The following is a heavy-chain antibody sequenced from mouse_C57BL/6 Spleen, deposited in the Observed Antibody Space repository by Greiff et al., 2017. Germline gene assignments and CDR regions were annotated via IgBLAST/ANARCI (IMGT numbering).Heavy chain of an antibody. CDR3: ARRYYSPYAMDY. Sequence: QVQLKQPGAELVKPGASVKLSCKASGYTFTSYWMQWVKQRPGQGLEWIGEIDPSDSYTNYNQKFKGKATLTVDTSSSTAYMQLSSLTSEYSAVYYCARRYYSPYAMDYWGQGTSVTVSS. V-gene: IGHV1-50*01. D-gene: IGHD1-1*02. J-gene: IGHJ4*01. CDR1: GYTFTSYW. CDR2: IDPSDSYT.